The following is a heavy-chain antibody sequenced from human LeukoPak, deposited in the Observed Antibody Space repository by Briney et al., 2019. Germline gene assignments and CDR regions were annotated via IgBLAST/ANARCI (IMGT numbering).Heavy chain of an antibody. CDR1: GGSVTSGSYY. CDR2: ISYRGST. Sequence: SETLSLTCSVSGGSVTSGSYYWSWIRQPPGKELEWIGYISYRGSTNYNPSLKSRVTISVDTYKNQFSLKLSSVTAADTAVYYCVRDHSWGDFAYWGQGTLVTVSS. J-gene: IGHJ4*02. V-gene: IGHV4-61*01. CDR3: VRDHSWGDFAY. D-gene: IGHD2-15*01.